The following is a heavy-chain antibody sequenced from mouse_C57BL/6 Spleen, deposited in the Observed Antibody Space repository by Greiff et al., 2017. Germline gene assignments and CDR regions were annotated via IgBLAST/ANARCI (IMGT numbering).Heavy chain of an antibody. J-gene: IGHJ2*01. CDR2: IDPSDGYT. CDR3: AKGSGYYFDY. D-gene: IGHD1-3*01. CDR1: GYTFTSYG. Sequence: VQLQQSGAELVMPGASVKLSCKASGYTFTSYGMNWVKQRPGQGLEWIGEIDPSDGYTNYNQKVKGKSTLTVDKSSSSAYMQLSSLTSEDAAVXYCAKGSGYYFDYWGQGTTLTVSS. V-gene: IGHV1-69*01.